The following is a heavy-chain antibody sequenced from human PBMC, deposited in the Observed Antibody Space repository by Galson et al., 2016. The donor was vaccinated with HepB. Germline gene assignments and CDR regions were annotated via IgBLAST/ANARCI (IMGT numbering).Heavy chain of an antibody. CDR2: ISSSSSSTI. V-gene: IGHV3-48*04. J-gene: IGHJ6*02. CDR3: ARGVYYYYGMDV. Sequence: SLRLSCAASGFTFSSYSMNWVRQAPGKGLEWVSYISSSSSSTIYYADSVKGRFTISRDNAKNSLYLQMNSLRAEDTAVYYCARGVYYYYGMDVWGQGTTVTVSS. CDR1: GFTFSSYS.